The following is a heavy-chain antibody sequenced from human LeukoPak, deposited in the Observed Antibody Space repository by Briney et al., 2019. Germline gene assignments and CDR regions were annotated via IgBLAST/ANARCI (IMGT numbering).Heavy chain of an antibody. CDR1: GFTFSSYE. J-gene: IGHJ4*02. V-gene: IGHV3-48*03. D-gene: IGHD6-13*01. Sequence: GGSLRLSCAASGFTFSSYEMNWVRQAPGKGLEWVSYISSSGSTIYYADSVKGRFTISRDNAKNSLYLQMNSLRAEDAAVYYCARESSSSWSSNFDYWGQGTLVTVSS. CDR3: ARESSSSWSSNFDY. CDR2: ISSSGSTI.